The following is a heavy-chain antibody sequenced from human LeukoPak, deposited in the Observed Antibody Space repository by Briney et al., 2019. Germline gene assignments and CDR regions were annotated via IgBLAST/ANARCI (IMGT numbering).Heavy chain of an antibody. CDR1: GYSFTSYY. Sequence: GASLKISCKGSGYSFTSYYIGWVRQMPGKGLEWMGIFYPGDSDTRYSPSFQDQVTISADKSISTAYLQWSSLKASDTAMYYCARSYPNHDYWGQGTRVTVSS. CDR3: ARSYPNHDY. V-gene: IGHV5-51*01. J-gene: IGHJ4*02. CDR2: FYPGDSDT. D-gene: IGHD1-14*01.